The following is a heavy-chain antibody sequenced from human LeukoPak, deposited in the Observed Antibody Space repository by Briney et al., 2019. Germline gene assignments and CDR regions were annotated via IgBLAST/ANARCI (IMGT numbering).Heavy chain of an antibody. CDR2: IYHSGST. D-gene: IGHD4/OR15-4a*01. Sequence: SGTLSLTCTVSGGSIRSSNRWSWVRQPPGKGLEWIGEIYHSGSTIYNPSLNSRVTISVDTSKNQFSLKLSSVTAADTAVYYCARWNGATGFDYWGQGTLVTVSS. CDR1: GGSIRSSNR. J-gene: IGHJ4*02. V-gene: IGHV4-4*02. CDR3: ARWNGATGFDY.